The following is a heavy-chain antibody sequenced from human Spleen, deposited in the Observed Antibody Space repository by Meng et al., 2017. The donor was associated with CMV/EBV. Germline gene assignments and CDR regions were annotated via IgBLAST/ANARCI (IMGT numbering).Heavy chain of an antibody. CDR2: ISADNQNT. Sequence: ASVKVSCKAPRNFFTRHAITWVRQAPGQGLEWMGWISADNQNTNLIQKFQGRVTITTDESTSTAYMELSSLRSEDTAVYYCARDDGGGIAAAGTGLHYYGMDVWGQGTTVTVSS. D-gene: IGHD6-13*01. CDR1: RNFFTRHA. V-gene: IGHV1-18*01. J-gene: IGHJ6*02. CDR3: ARDDGGGIAAAGTGLHYYGMDV.